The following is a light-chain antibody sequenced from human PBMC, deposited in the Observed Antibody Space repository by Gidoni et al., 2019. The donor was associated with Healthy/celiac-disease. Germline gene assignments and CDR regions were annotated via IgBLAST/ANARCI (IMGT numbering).Light chain of an antibody. V-gene: IGKV1-8*01. Sequence: AIRMTQSPSSLSASTGDRVTITCRASQGISSYLALYQQKPGKAPKLLIYAASTLQSGVPSRFSGSGSGTDFTLTISCLQSEDFATYYCQQYYSFSITFGQGTRLEIK. CDR2: AAS. J-gene: IGKJ5*01. CDR3: QQYYSFSIT. CDR1: QGISSY.